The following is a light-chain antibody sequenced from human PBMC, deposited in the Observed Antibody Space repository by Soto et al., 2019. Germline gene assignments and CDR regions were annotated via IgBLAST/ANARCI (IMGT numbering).Light chain of an antibody. V-gene: IGKV1-39*01. Sequence: DIQMTQSPSSLSASVGDRVTITCRASQSISSYLNWYQQKPGKAPKLLIYAASSLQSGVPSRLSGSRYGPDFPLTISSLRPEDFATYYCQQSYSTPPFGQGPKLEIK. CDR3: QQSYSTPP. CDR1: QSISSY. CDR2: AAS. J-gene: IGKJ2*01.